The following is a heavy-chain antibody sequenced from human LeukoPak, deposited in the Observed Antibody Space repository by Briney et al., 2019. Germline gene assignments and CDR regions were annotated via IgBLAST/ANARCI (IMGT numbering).Heavy chain of an antibody. D-gene: IGHD3-22*01. CDR1: GFTFSNAW. Sequence: GGSLRLSCAASGFTFSNAWMSWVRQAPEKGLEWVGRIKSKTDGGTTDYAAPVKGRFTISRDDSKNTLYLQMNSLKTEDTAVYYCTTVRYYYDSSGYYYVYYYMDVWGKGTTVTVSS. V-gene: IGHV3-15*01. CDR3: TTVRYYYDSSGYYYVYYYMDV. CDR2: IKSKTDGGTT. J-gene: IGHJ6*03.